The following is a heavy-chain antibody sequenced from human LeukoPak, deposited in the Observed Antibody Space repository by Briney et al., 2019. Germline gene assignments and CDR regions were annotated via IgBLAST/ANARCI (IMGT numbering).Heavy chain of an antibody. V-gene: IGHV4-34*01. CDR2: INHSGST. CDR3: AGQQLVPYNYYGMDV. Sequence: SETLSLTCAVYGGSFSGYYWSWIRKPPGKGRNGMGEINHSGSTNYNPSHKSRVTISVDTSKNQFSLKLSSVTAADTAVYYCAGQQLVPYNYYGMDVWGQGTTVTVSS. CDR1: GGSFSGYY. D-gene: IGHD6-6*01. J-gene: IGHJ6*02.